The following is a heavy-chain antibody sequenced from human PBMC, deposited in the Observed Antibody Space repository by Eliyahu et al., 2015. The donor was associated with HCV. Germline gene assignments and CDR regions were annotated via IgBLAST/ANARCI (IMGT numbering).Heavy chain of an antibody. CDR3: VKETIEAIPSVRYMDV. V-gene: IGHV3-30*18. CDR2: FSYDGVNK. J-gene: IGHJ6*03. CDR1: GFVLSEYG. D-gene: IGHD4/OR15-4a*01. Sequence: QEQLVESGGGVVRPGGSLTLSCEASGFVLSEYGKHWVRQAPGKGLGWVAAFSYDGVNKYYGDSVRGRFTVSSDKFKNTMSLQMTSLTTDDTAVYYCVKETIEAIPSVRYMDVWGKGTTVIVSS.